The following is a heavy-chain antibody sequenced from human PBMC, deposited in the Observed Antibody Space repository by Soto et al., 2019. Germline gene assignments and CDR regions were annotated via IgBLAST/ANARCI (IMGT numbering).Heavy chain of an antibody. J-gene: IGHJ6*02. V-gene: IGHV1-18*01. D-gene: IGHD3-3*01. Sequence: QVQLVQSGAEVKKPGASVKVSCKASGYTFTSYGISWVRQAPGQGLEWMGWISAYNGNTNYAQKLQHRVTMTTDTSTSTAYMELRSLRSADTAVYYCARDRYYDFWSGLSNNPDGMDVWGQGTTVTVSS. CDR2: ISAYNGNT. CDR3: ARDRYYDFWSGLSNNPDGMDV. CDR1: GYTFTSYG.